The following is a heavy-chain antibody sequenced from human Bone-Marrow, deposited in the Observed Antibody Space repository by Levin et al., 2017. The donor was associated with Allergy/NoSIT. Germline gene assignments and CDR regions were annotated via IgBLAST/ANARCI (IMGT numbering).Heavy chain of an antibody. CDR3: ARETNIVLVPAAMKYYYYGMDV. J-gene: IGHJ6*02. CDR2: ISYDGSNK. V-gene: IGHV3-30-3*01. CDR1: GFTFSSYA. D-gene: IGHD2-2*01. Sequence: TGGSLRLSCAASGFTFSSYAMHWVRQAPGKGLEWVAVISYDGSNKYYADSVKGRFTISRDNSKNTLYLQMNSLRAEDTAVYYCARETNIVLVPAAMKYYYYGMDVWGQGTTVTVSS.